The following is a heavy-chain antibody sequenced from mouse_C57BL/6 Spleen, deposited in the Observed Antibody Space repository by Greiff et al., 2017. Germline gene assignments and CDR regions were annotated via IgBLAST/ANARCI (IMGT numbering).Heavy chain of an antibody. Sequence: QVQLQQSGAELVRPGASVKLSCKASGYTFTDYYINWVKQRPGQGLEWIARIYPGSGNTYYNEKFKGKATLTAEKSSSTAYMQLSSLTSEDSAVYFCARDYYGSSYFDVWGTGTTVTVSS. J-gene: IGHJ1*03. CDR1: GYTFTDYY. CDR3: ARDYYGSSYFDV. V-gene: IGHV1-76*01. D-gene: IGHD1-1*01. CDR2: IYPGSGNT.